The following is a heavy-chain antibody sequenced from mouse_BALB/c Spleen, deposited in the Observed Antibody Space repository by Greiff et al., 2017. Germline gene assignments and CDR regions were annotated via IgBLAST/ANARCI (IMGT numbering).Heavy chain of an antibody. CDR1: GFNIKDTY. CDR2: IDPANGNT. V-gene: IGHV14-3*02. J-gene: IGHJ3*01. CDR3: ARDYYGYFFAY. D-gene: IGHD1-2*01. Sequence: EVKLQQSGAELVKPGASVKLSCTASGFNIKDTYMHWVKQRPEQGLEWIGRIDPANGNTKYDPKFQGKATITADTSSNTAYLQLSSLTSEDTAVYYCARDYYGYFFAYWGQGTLVTVSA.